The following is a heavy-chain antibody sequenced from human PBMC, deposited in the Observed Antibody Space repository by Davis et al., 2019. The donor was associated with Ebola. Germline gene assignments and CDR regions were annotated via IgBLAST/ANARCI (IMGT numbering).Heavy chain of an antibody. V-gene: IGHV1-18*04. CDR2: ISAYNGNT. CDR3: ARDPLGYGSGSYTY. D-gene: IGHD3-10*01. CDR1: GYTFTSYG. J-gene: IGHJ4*02. Sequence: ASVKVSCKASGYTFTSYGISWVRQAPGQGLEWMGWISAYNGNTNYAQKLQGRVTMTTDTSTSTAYMELRSLRSDDTAVYYCARDPLGYGSGSYTYWGQGTLVTVSS.